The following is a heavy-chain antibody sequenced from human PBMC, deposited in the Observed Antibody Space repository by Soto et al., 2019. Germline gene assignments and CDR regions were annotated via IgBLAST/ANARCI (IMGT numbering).Heavy chain of an antibody. D-gene: IGHD6-6*01. CDR1: GFTFSSYA. CDR2: ISYDGSNK. CDR3: ARDGSSSYYGMDV. Sequence: QPGGSLRLSCAASGFTFSSYAMHWVRQAPGKGLEWVAVISYDGSNKYYADSVKGRFTISRDNSKNTLYLQMNSLRAEDTAVYYCARDGSSSYYGMDVWGQGTTVTVSS. J-gene: IGHJ6*02. V-gene: IGHV3-30-3*01.